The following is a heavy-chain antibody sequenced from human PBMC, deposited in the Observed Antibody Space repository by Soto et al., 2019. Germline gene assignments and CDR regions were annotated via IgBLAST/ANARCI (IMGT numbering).Heavy chain of an antibody. CDR1: GYTFTSYG. J-gene: IGHJ3*02. V-gene: IGHV1-18*01. Sequence: GASVKVSCKASGYTFTSYGISWVRQAPGQGLEWMGWISAYNGNTNYAQKLQGRVTMTTGTSTSTAYMELRSLRSDDTAAYYCAREYVVWLWLAVDAFDIWCQGTMVTLSS. D-gene: IGHD6-19*01. CDR2: ISAYNGNT. CDR3: AREYVVWLWLAVDAFDI.